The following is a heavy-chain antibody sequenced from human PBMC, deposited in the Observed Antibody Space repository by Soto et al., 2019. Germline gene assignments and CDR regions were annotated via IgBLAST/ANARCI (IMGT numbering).Heavy chain of an antibody. CDR1: GFTFSSYA. CDR3: AKGLSFTMIVVVTSFDY. CDR2: ISGSGGST. Sequence: GGSLRLSCAAFGFTFSSYAMSCVRQAPGKGLEWVSAISGSGGSTYYADSVKGRFTISSDNSKNTLYLQMNSLRAEDTAVYYCAKGLSFTMIVVVTSFDYWGQGTLVTVSS. J-gene: IGHJ4*02. V-gene: IGHV3-23*01. D-gene: IGHD3-22*01.